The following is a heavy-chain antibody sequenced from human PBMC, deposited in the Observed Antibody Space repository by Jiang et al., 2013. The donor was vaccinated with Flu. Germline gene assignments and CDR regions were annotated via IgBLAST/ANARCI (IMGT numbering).Heavy chain of an antibody. Sequence: WIGYIYYSGSTNYNPSLKSRVTISVDTSKNQFSLKLSSVTAADTAVYYCARRGWNYDPSAFDPWGQGTLVTVSS. V-gene: IGHV4-59*08. CDR3: ARRGWNYDPSAFDP. CDR2: IYYSGST. D-gene: IGHD1-7*01. J-gene: IGHJ5*02.